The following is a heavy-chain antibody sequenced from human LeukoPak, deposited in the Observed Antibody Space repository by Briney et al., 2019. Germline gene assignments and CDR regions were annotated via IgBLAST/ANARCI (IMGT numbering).Heavy chain of an antibody. CDR2: IYPGDSDT. Sequence: GESLKISCEASEYNFSDYWIGWVRQMPGKGLEWMGIIYPGDSDTKYSPSFQGQVTISADKSISTAYLQWSSLKASDTAMYYCARTRMGAAADPFDYWGQGTLVTVSS. D-gene: IGHD6-13*01. CDR1: EYNFSDYW. J-gene: IGHJ4*02. V-gene: IGHV5-51*01. CDR3: ARTRMGAAADPFDY.